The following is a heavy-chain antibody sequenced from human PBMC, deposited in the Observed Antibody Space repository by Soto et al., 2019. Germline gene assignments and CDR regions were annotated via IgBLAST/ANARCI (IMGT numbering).Heavy chain of an antibody. Sequence: PGGSLRLSCAGSGFGVSAYAMNWVRQAPGKGLEWVSEISSSSSTIYYADSVKGRFTISRDNAKNSLYLQMNSLRAEDTAVYYCARIVYYYYMDVWGKGTTVTVSS. CDR1: GFGVSAYA. CDR2: ISSSSSTI. J-gene: IGHJ6*03. D-gene: IGHD3-16*02. CDR3: ARIVYYYYMDV. V-gene: IGHV3-48*01.